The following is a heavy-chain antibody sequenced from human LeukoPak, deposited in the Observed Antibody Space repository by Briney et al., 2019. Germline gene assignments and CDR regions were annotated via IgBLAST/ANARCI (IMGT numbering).Heavy chain of an antibody. V-gene: IGHV4-59*08. Sequence: RPSETLSLTCTVSGGSISSYYWSWIRQPPGKGLEWIGYIYYSGSTNYNPSLKSRVTISVDTSKNQFSLKLSSVTAADTAVYYCARQRYCSSTSCSINWFDPWGQGTLVTVSS. J-gene: IGHJ5*02. CDR3: ARQRYCSSTSCSINWFDP. D-gene: IGHD2-2*01. CDR1: GGSISSYY. CDR2: IYYSGST.